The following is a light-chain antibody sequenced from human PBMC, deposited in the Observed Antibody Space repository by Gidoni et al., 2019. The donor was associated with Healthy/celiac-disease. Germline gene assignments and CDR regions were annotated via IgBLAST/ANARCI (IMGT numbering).Light chain of an antibody. V-gene: IGKV1-8*01. CDR1: QGISSY. CDR2: AAS. CDR3: QQYYSYPRT. Sequence: IRLTQSPSSFSASTGDRVTITCRASQGISSYLAWYQQKPGKAPKLLIYAASTLQSGVPSRFSGSGSGTDFTLTISCLQSEDFATYYCQQYYSYPRTFGQGTKVEIK. J-gene: IGKJ1*01.